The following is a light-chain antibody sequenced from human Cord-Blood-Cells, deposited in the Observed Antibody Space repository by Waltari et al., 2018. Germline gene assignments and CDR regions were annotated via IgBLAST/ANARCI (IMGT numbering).Light chain of an antibody. V-gene: IGLV2-23*02. CDR1: SSDVGSYNL. Sequence: LTQPASVSGSPGQSITISCTGTSSDVGSYNLVSWYQQHPGKAPKLMIYEVSKRPSGVSNRFSGSKSGNTASLTISGLQAEDEADYYCCSYAGSSTSVVFGGGTKLTVL. J-gene: IGLJ2*01. CDR2: EVS. CDR3: CSYAGSSTSVV.